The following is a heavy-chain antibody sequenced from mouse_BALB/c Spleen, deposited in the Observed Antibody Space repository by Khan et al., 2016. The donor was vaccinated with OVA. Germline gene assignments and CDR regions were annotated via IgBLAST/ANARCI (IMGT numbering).Heavy chain of an antibody. CDR3: ARSQLLYYAMDY. Sequence: IQLVQSGPELKKPGETVKLSCKASGYTFTNYGFNWVKQAPGKGLKWMGWINTYTGEPTYADDFKGRFAFSLETSARTAHLQINNLKNEDTATYLCARSQLLYYAMDYWGQGTSVTVAS. D-gene: IGHD4-1*02. J-gene: IGHJ4*01. CDR1: GYTFTNYG. V-gene: IGHV9-3-1*01. CDR2: INTYTGEP.